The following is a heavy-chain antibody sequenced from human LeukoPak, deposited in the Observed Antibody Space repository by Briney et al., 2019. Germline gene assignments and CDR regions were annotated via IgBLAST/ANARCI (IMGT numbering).Heavy chain of an antibody. D-gene: IGHD5-18*01. J-gene: IGHJ4*02. CDR1: GASTASHY. CDR3: ATSKRRSTYGYFDF. Sequence: PSETLSLTRTVSGASTASHYWTGLRQPPGKEVEGIAYMFDTVSTKSNPSLKSRLTLTVDTSKKQLSLILSSVTAADTAVYYCATSKRRSTYGYFDFWGRGIKVTVSS. V-gene: IGHV4-59*11. CDR2: MFDTVST.